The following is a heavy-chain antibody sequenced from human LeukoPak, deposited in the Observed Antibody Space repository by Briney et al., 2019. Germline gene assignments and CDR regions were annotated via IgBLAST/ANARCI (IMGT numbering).Heavy chain of an antibody. CDR2: IYHSGST. Sequence: PSQTLSLTCAVSGGSISSGGYSWSWIRQPPGKGLEWIGYIYHSGSTYYNPSLKSRVTISVDRSKNQFSLKLSSVTAADTAVYYCARGKGRYYDSSGYLGYYYGMDVWGQGTTVTVSS. CDR1: GGSISSGGYS. J-gene: IGHJ6*02. V-gene: IGHV4-30-2*01. D-gene: IGHD3-22*01. CDR3: ARGKGRYYDSSGYLGYYYGMDV.